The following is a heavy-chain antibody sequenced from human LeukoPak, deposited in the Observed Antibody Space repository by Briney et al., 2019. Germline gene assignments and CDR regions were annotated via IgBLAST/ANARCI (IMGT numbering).Heavy chain of an antibody. J-gene: IGHJ4*02. V-gene: IGHV4-34*01. CDR2: INHSGST. CDR1: GGSISSGGYS. CDR3: ARGRIVVVPAALRYYFDY. Sequence: PSETLSLTCAVSGGSISSGGYSWSWIRQPPGKGLEWIGEINHSGSTNYNPSLKSRVTISVDTSKNQFSLKLSSVTAADTAVYYCARGRIVVVPAALRYYFDYWGQGTLVTVSS. D-gene: IGHD2-2*01.